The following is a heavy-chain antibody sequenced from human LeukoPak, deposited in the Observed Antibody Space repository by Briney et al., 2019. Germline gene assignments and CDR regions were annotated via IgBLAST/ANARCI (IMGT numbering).Heavy chain of an antibody. CDR3: ARDGVTRRYNMYYYMDV. CDR2: VAYDGSSK. Sequence: PGGSLRLSCAASGFTFSDYALHWVRQAPGKGLEWVAFVAYDGSSKYYRDSVKGRFIISRDYSRNTLYLQMNSPRGEDTAVYYCARDGVTRRYNMYYYMDVWGKGTTVTVSS. J-gene: IGHJ6*03. CDR1: GFTFSDYA. D-gene: IGHD1-1*01. V-gene: IGHV3-30*04.